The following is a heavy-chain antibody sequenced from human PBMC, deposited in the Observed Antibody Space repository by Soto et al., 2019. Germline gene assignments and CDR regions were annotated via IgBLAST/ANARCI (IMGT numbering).Heavy chain of an antibody. Sequence: QITLKESGPTLVKPTQTLTLTCSFSGFSLSTSGVGVGWIRQPPGKPLEWLALIFWDDDKRYSQSLKTRLTISEATPQNQVFLTMTNMDPVDTATYYCAHSATYCNLHTWFASWGQGTLVTVSS. J-gene: IGHJ5*01. V-gene: IGHV2-5*02. D-gene: IGHD1-1*01. CDR2: IFWDDDK. CDR1: GFSLSTSGVG. CDR3: AHSATYCNLHTWFAS.